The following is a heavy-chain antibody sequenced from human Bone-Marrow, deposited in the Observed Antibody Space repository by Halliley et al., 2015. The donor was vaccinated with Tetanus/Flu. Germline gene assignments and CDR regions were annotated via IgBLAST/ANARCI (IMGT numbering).Heavy chain of an antibody. Sequence: GLVKPSGTLSLTCAVSGGSISSSNWWSWVRQPPGKGLEWIGEIYHSGSTNYNPSLKSRVTISVDKSKNQFSLKLSSVTAADTAVYFCARGMWIQFRYYGMDVWGQGTTVAVSS. J-gene: IGHJ6*02. CDR1: GGSISSSNW. CDR3: ARGMWIQFRYYGMDV. D-gene: IGHD5-18*01. CDR2: IYHSGST. V-gene: IGHV4-4*02.